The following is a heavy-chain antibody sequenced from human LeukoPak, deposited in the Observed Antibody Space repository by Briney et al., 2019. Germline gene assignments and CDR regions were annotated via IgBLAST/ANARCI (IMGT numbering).Heavy chain of an antibody. CDR1: GGSFSDYY. D-gene: IGHD3-22*01. Sequence: SETLSLTCAVYGGSFSDYYWSWIHQPPGKGLEWIGEINHSGSTNYNPSLKSRVTISVDTSKNQFSLKLSSVTAADTAVYYCARGGTYSSGWYNWFDPWGQGTLVTVSS. CDR2: INHSGST. J-gene: IGHJ5*02. V-gene: IGHV4-34*01. CDR3: ARGGTYSSGWYNWFDP.